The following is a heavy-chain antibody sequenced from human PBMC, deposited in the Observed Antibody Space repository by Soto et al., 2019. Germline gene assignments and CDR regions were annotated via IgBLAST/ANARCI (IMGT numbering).Heavy chain of an antibody. CDR1: GFTFSTCA. V-gene: IGHV3-23*01. J-gene: IGHJ4*02. CDR2: ISGSGSTT. CDR3: AKDRYRRYGSGYPLGHFDS. D-gene: IGHD3-22*01. Sequence: SGGSLRLSCPATGFTFSTCAMNWVRQAPGKGLEWVSTISGSGSTTYYADSVKGRFTISRDNFKNTLYLQMKSLRVEDTAVYYCAKDRYRRYGSGYPLGHFDSWGQGTLATVYS.